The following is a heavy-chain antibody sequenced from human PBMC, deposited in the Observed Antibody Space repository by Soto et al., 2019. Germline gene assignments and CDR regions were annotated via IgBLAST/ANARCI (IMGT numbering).Heavy chain of an antibody. CDR1: GGTFSTYS. Sequence: QVQLVQSGAEVKKPGSSVKVSCNASGGTFSTYSISWVRQAPGQGLEWMGGIIPIFGTTNYAQKLQGRVTITADESTNTAYLDLNSMISEDTAVYYCARAPPYGAGGRCYSGHHYYYYVMDVWGQGTTVTVSS. CDR3: ARAPPYGAGGRCYSGHHYYYYVMDV. D-gene: IGHD2-15*01. V-gene: IGHV1-69*01. CDR2: IIPIFGTT. J-gene: IGHJ6*02.